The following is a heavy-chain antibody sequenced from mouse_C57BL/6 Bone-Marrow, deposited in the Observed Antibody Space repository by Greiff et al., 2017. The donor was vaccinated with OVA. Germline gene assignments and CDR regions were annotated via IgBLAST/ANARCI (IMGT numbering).Heavy chain of an antibody. CDR3: ARGTAQASYAMDY. V-gene: IGHV1-66*01. Sequence: QVQLQQSGPELVKPGASVKISCKASGYSFTSYYIHWVKQRPGQGLEWIGWIYPGSGNTKYNEKFKGKATLTADTSSTTAYMQLSSLTSEESAVYYCARGTAQASYAMDYWGQGTSVTVSS. CDR1: GYSFTSYY. J-gene: IGHJ4*01. CDR2: IYPGSGNT. D-gene: IGHD3-2*02.